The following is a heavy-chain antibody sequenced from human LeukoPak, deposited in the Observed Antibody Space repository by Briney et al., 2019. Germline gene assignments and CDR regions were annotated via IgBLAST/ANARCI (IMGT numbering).Heavy chain of an antibody. J-gene: IGHJ4*02. Sequence: ASVKVSCKASGGTFSSYAISWVRQAPGQGLEWMGRIIPILGIANYAQKFQGRVTITADKSTSTAYMELSSLRSEDTAVYYCAREGGSGSYSDYWGQGTLVTVSS. CDR1: GGTFSSYA. D-gene: IGHD3-10*01. CDR2: IIPILGIA. V-gene: IGHV1-69*04. CDR3: AREGGSGSYSDY.